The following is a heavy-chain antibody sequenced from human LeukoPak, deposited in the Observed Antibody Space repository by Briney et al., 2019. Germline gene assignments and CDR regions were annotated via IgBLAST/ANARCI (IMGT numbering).Heavy chain of an antibody. V-gene: IGHV3-74*01. CDR1: GFTFSSYW. CDR3: AKGRGPYYYDSSGYYYFSAPADY. J-gene: IGHJ4*02. D-gene: IGHD3-22*01. CDR2: INSDGSST. Sequence: GGSLRLSCAASGFTFSSYWMHWVRQAPGKGLVWVSRINSDGSSTSYADSVKGRFTISRDNSKNSLYLQMNSLRTEDTALYYCAKGRGPYYYDSSGYYYFSAPADYWGQGTLVTVSS.